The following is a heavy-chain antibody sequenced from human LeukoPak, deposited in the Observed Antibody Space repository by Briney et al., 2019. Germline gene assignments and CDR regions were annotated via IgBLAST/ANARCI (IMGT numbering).Heavy chain of an antibody. CDR1: GGSISSGSYY. V-gene: IGHV4-61*02. CDR2: IYTSGST. CDR3: AREVVAAATAFDP. Sequence: VKPSETLSLTCTVSGGSISSGSYYWSWIRQPAGKGLEWIGRIYTSGSTNYNPSLKSRVTISVDTSKNQFSLKLSSVTAADTAVYYCAREVVAAATAFDPWGQGTLVTVSS. D-gene: IGHD2-15*01. J-gene: IGHJ5*02.